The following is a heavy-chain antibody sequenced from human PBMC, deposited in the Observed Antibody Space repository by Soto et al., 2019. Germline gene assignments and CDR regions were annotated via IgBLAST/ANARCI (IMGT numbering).Heavy chain of an antibody. CDR2: ISGSGDSA. CDR1: GFIFRDYA. V-gene: IGHV3-23*01. J-gene: IGHJ4*02. D-gene: IGHD6-19*01. Sequence: VQLLESGGGLVQPGGSLRLSCAASGFIFRDYAMNWVRQAPGKGLEWVSDISGSGDSARYADSVKGRFTISRDNSRDTLYLHMNSLTVDDTALYYCGKERRGSGWSVCDFWGQGDLVTVSS. CDR3: GKERRGSGWSVCDF.